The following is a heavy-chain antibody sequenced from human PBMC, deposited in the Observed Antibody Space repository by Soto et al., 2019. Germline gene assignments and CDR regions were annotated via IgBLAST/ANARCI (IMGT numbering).Heavy chain of an antibody. V-gene: IGHV1-18*01. CDR1: GYAFTTYG. D-gene: IGHD1-1*01. CDR2: ISAHKGNT. J-gene: IGHJ4*02. CDR3: ARGRYGDY. Sequence: QVHLVQSGAEVKKPGASVKVSCQGSGYAFTTYGITWVRQAPGQGLGWMGWISAHKGNTNDALKLQGRVTVTRDTSTSTAYMELRSLRYDDTAVYYCARGRYGDYWGQGALVTVSS.